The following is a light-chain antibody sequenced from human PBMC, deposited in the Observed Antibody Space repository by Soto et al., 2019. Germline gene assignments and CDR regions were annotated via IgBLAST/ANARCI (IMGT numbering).Light chain of an antibody. V-gene: IGKV3-20*01. CDR2: DAS. Sequence: EIVLTQSPATLSLSPGERATLSCRASQSVISNYLAWYQQKPGQAPRLLIYDASTRATGIPDRFSGSGSGTDFTLTISRLEPEDVAVYYCQQYGSSPPYSFGQGTKLEIK. CDR3: QQYGSSPPYS. J-gene: IGKJ2*03. CDR1: QSVISNY.